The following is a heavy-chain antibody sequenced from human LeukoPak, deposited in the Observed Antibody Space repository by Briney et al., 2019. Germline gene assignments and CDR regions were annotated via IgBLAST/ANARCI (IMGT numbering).Heavy chain of an antibody. CDR2: VWYDGSIK. V-gene: IGHV3-33*01. D-gene: IGHD2/OR15-2a*01. Sequence: GGSLRLSCAASGFAFSSYGMHWVRQARGRGLEWVGLVWYDGSIKYYSDSVKGRFTISRDNSKNTLYLQMNSLRADDTAVYYCARVSYAVADSISCDYWGQGTPVTVSS. J-gene: IGHJ4*02. CDR3: ARVSYAVADSISCDY. CDR1: GFAFSSYG.